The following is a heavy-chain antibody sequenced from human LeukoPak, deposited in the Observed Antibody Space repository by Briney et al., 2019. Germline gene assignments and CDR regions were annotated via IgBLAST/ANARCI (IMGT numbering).Heavy chain of an antibody. D-gene: IGHD6-13*01. J-gene: IGHJ6*03. CDR1: GFTFSSYW. V-gene: IGHV3-7*01. CDR2: IKQDGSEK. CDR3: ALRRGYSSSWYPTAYLGYYYMDV. Sequence: PGGSLRLSCAASGFTFSSYWMSWVRQAPGKGLEWVANIKQDGSEKYYVDSVKGRFTISRDNAKNSLYLQMNSLRAEDTAVYYCALRRGYSSSWYPTAYLGYYYMDVWGKGTTVTVSS.